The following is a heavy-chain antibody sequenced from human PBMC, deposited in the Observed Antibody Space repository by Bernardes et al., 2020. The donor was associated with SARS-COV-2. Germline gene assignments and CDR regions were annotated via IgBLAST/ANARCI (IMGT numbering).Heavy chain of an antibody. Sequence: TVFLTYTLSGGSISSYYWSWIRQPPGKGLEWIGYIYYSGSTNYNPSLKSRVTISVDTSKNQFSLKLSSVTAADTAVYYCARQDIGAIFGVVITPAGMDVWGQGTTVTVSS. CDR2: IYYSGST. CDR3: ARQDIGAIFGVVITPAGMDV. CDR1: GGSISSYY. J-gene: IGHJ6*02. V-gene: IGHV4-59*08. D-gene: IGHD3-3*01.